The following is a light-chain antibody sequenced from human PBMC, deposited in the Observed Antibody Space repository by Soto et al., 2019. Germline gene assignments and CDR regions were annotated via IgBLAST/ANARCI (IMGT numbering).Light chain of an antibody. J-gene: IGKJ4*01. CDR2: DAS. CDR1: QSVRNY. Sequence: EIVLTQSPVTLSLSPGERATLSCRASQSVRNYLAWYQQKPGQAPRLLIYDASNRATGIPARFSGSGSGTDFTLTISSLEPEDFAIYYCQQRSNWPRPLTFGGGTKVEIK. CDR3: QQRSNWPRPLT. V-gene: IGKV3-11*01.